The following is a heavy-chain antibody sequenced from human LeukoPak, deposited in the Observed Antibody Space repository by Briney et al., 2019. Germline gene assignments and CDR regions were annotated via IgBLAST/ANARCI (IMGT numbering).Heavy chain of an antibody. V-gene: IGHV1-24*01. CDR2: FDPEDGET. Sequence: ASVKVSCKVSGYTLTELSMHWVQQAPGKGLEWMGGFDPEDGETIYAQKFQGRVTMTEDTSTDTAYMELSSLRSEDTAVYYCATEMYVLRFLEWSRPFDYWGQGTLVTVSS. CDR3: ATEMYVLRFLEWSRPFDY. CDR1: GYTLTELS. D-gene: IGHD3-3*01. J-gene: IGHJ4*02.